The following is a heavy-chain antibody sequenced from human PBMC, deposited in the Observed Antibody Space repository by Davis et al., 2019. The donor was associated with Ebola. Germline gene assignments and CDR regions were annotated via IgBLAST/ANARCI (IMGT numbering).Heavy chain of an antibody. CDR2: IIPIFDTP. J-gene: IGHJ4*02. CDR3: ARDFDGGNYYFDD. CDR1: GGSFISHP. V-gene: IGHV1-69*13. Sequence: SVTVSCKTSGGSFISHPISWVRQAPRQGLEWMGGIIPIFDTPHYAQKFQGRITITADASTSTAYMELSSLRSEDTATYFCARDFDGGNYYFDDWGPETPVTVSS. D-gene: IGHD3-9*01.